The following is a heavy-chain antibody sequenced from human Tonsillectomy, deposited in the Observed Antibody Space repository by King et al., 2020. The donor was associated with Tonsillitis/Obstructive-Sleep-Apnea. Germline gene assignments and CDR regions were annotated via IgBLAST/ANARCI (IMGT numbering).Heavy chain of an antibody. V-gene: IGHV2-5*02. CDR2: IYWDDDK. CDR3: VYRPGSEFGVVLPY. CDR1: GFSLRTTGVG. D-gene: IGHD3-3*01. J-gene: IGHJ4*02. Sequence: ITLKESGPTLVKPTQTLTLTCTVSGFSLRTTGVGVGWIRQPPGKALEWLALIYWDDDKRYSPSLKSRLTITKDTSKNQVVLTMTTMDPVDTATYYCVYRPGSEFGVVLPYWGQGTLVTVSS.